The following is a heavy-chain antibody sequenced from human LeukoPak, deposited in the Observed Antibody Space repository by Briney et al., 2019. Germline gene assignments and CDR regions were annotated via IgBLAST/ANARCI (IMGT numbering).Heavy chain of an antibody. CDR3: ARTGSYDTNGLDS. CDR1: GGSISSYY. D-gene: IGHD2-8*01. Sequence: SETLSLTCTVSGGSISSYYWTWIRQPPGKGLQWIGFIYYSGRTNYNPSLKSRVTILVDTSKNQFSLRLSSVTAADTAVYYCARTGSYDTNGLDSWGQGTLVIVSS. V-gene: IGHV4-59*08. CDR2: IYYSGRT. J-gene: IGHJ4*02.